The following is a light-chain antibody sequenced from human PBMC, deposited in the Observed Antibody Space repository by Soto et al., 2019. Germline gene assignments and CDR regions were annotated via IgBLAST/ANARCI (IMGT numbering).Light chain of an antibody. CDR1: HTITTY. CDR3: QQSHSTPWT. Sequence: DIPMTQSPSSLSASVGDRVIITCRASHTITTYLNWYQQKPGKAPQLLIYGASTLQSGVPSRFTGSGSGTDFTLTISSLQPEDFATYHCQQSHSTPWTFGQGTKVDIK. J-gene: IGKJ1*01. CDR2: GAS. V-gene: IGKV1-39*01.